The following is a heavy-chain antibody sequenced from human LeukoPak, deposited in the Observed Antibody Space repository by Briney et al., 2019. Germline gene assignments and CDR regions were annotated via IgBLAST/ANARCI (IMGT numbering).Heavy chain of an antibody. V-gene: IGHV4-61*05. CDR2: IYYSGST. CDR3: ARHEWELPFDY. CDR1: GGSIISSDYF. J-gene: IGHJ4*02. Sequence: PSETLSLTCSVSGGSIISSDYFWGWIRQPPGKGLEWIGYIYYSGSTNYNPSLKSRVTMSVDTSKNQFSLKLSSVTAADTAVYYCARHEWELPFDYWGQGTLVTVSS. D-gene: IGHD1-26*01.